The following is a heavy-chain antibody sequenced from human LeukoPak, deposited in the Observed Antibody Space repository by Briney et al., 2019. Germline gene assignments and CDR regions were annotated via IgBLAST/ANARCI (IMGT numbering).Heavy chain of an antibody. CDR2: INHSGST. CDR3: ARGTVPNAFDI. CDR1: GGSFSGYY. Sequence: SETLSLTCAVYGGSFSGYYWSWIRQPPGKGLEWIGEINHSGSTNYNPSLKSRVTISVDTSKNQFSLKLSSVTAADTAVYFCARGTVPNAFDIWGQGTMVTVS. V-gene: IGHV4-34*01. J-gene: IGHJ3*02. D-gene: IGHD4-11*01.